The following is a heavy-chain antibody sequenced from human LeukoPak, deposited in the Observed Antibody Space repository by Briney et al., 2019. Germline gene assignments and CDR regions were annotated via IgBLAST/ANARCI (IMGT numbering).Heavy chain of an antibody. V-gene: IGHV4-39*07. D-gene: IGHD6-19*01. J-gene: IGHJ5*02. CDR3: ARATKQCFDP. Sequence: SETLSLTCTVSGGSISSSSYYWGWIRQPPGKGLEWIGSIYYSGSTYYNPSLKSRVTISVDTSKNQFSLKLSSVTAADTAVYYCARATKQCFDPWGQEPWSPSPQ. CDR2: IYYSGST. CDR1: GGSISSSSYY.